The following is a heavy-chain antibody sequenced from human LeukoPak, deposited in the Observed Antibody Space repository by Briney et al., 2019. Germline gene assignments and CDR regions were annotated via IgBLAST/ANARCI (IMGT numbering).Heavy chain of an antibody. CDR2: INPNSGGT. CDR3: ARDTLRRPYSSSPPTKTNWFDP. V-gene: IGHV1-2*02. J-gene: IGHJ5*02. Sequence: ASVKVSCKASGYTFTGYYMHWVRQAPGQGLEWMGWINPNSGGTNYAQKFQGRVTMTRDTSISTAYMELSRLRSDDTAVYYCARDTLRRPYSSSPPTKTNWFDPWGQGTLVTVSS. D-gene: IGHD6-6*01. CDR1: GYTFTGYY.